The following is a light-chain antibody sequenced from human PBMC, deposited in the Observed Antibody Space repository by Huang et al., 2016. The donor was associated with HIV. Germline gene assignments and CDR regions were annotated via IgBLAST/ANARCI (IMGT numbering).Light chain of an antibody. CDR1: QDINTY. J-gene: IGKJ1*01. CDR3: QQYYSFPLT. V-gene: IGKV1-8*01. CDR2: ATS. Sequence: AIRITQSPSSLSASTGDKVSITCRARQDINTYLAWYQKKPGQPPRLLIYATSTLQSGVPARCSGIGSGTDFTLTITHLQSEDFATYYCQQYYSFPLTCGQGSQVEV.